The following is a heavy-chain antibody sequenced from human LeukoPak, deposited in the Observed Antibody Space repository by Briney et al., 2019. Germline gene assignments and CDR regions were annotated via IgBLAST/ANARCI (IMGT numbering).Heavy chain of an antibody. D-gene: IGHD2-21*01. J-gene: IGHJ4*02. CDR3: ARGALRWVGAKMEYYFDY. Sequence: SETLSLTCAVYGGSFSGYYWSWIRQPPGKGLEWIGEINHSGSTNYNPSLKSRVTISEDMSKNQFSLSLRSVTAADTAVYYWARGALRWVGAKMEYYFDYWGQGTPLTVSS. CDR1: GGSFSGYY. CDR2: INHSGST. V-gene: IGHV4-34*01.